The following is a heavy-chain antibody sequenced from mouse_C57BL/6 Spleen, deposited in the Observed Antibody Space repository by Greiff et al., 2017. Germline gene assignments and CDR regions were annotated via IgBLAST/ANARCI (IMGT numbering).Heavy chain of an antibody. D-gene: IGHD1-1*01. Sequence: DVHLQESGPGLVKPSQSLSLTCSFTGYSITSGYYWNWIRQFPGNKLEWMGYISYDGSNNYNPSLKNQISITRDTSKNQFFLKLNSVTTEDTATYYCARESDYYGSSYVRFAYWGQGTLVTVSA. CDR1: GYSITSGYY. J-gene: IGHJ3*01. CDR2: ISYDGSN. V-gene: IGHV3-6*01. CDR3: ARESDYYGSSYVRFAY.